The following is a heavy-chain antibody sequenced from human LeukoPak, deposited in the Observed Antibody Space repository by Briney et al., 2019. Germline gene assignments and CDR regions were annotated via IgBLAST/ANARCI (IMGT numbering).Heavy chain of an antibody. D-gene: IGHD3-3*01. CDR3: ARRDYDDYRDY. V-gene: IGHV5-51*01. Sequence: GESLRISCKGSGYTFANYWIGWVREMPGKGVEWMGIIYPGDSDTIYSPSFQGQVTISADKSISTASLQESSLKASDTAMYYCARRDYDDYRDYWGQRTLVTVSS. J-gene: IGHJ4*02. CDR1: GYTFANYW. CDR2: IYPGDSDT.